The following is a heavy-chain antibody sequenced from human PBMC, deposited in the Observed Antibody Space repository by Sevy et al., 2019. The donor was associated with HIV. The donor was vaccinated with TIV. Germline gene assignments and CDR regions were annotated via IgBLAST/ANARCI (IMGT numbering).Heavy chain of an antibody. CDR2: ICYDGSNK. V-gene: IGHV3-33*03. J-gene: IGHJ5*02. CDR3: AKDTRDCSGGTCYSAPLYNWFDP. D-gene: IGHD2-15*01. CDR1: GFTFSYYG. Sequence: GGSLRLSCVASGFTFSYYGMHWVRQAPGKGLEWVAVICYDGSNKYYADSVKGRFTISRDNSKNTRYLQMNSLGAEDTAVYYCAKDTRDCSGGTCYSAPLYNWFDPWGQGTLVTVSS.